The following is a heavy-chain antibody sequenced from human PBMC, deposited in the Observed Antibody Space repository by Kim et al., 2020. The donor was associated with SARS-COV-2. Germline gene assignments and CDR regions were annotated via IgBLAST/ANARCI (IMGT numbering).Heavy chain of an antibody. D-gene: IGHD5-12*01. CDR2: ISYDGSNK. CDR1: GFTFSSYG. V-gene: IGHV3-30*18. CDR3: AKAAPRRDGYNHFDY. Sequence: GGSLRLSCAASGFTFSSYGMHWVRQAPGKGLEWVAVISYDGSNKYYADSVKGRFTISRDNSKNTLYLQMNSLRAEDTAVYYCAKAAPRRDGYNHFDYWGQGTLVTVSS. J-gene: IGHJ4*02.